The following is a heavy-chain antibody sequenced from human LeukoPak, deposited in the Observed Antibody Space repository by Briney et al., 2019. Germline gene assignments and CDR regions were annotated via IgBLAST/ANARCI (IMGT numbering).Heavy chain of an antibody. CDR1: GYTFNTYS. CDR2: ISGYTGNT. D-gene: IGHD5-12*01. Sequence: ASVKVSCKTSGYTFNTYSITWVRQAPGQGLEWMGWISGYTGNTNSARKFQDRVTMTIDTSTNTAYMEIRSLTSDDTAVYHCARDPADVVATTLDYWGQGTLITVYS. CDR3: ARDPADVVATTLDY. J-gene: IGHJ4*02. V-gene: IGHV1-18*04.